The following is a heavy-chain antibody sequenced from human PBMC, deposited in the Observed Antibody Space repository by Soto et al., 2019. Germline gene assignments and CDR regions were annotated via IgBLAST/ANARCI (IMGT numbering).Heavy chain of an antibody. CDR3: AREGGAGIAAAGGFDY. CDR1: GFTFSSYG. CDR2: IWYDGSNK. Sequence: QVQLVESGGGVVQPGRSLRLSCAASGFTFSSYGMHWVRQAPGKGLEWVAVIWYDGSNKYYADSVKGRFTISRDNSKNTLYLQRNSLRAEDTAVYYCAREGGAGIAAAGGFDYWGQGTLVTVSS. J-gene: IGHJ4*02. D-gene: IGHD6-13*01. V-gene: IGHV3-33*01.